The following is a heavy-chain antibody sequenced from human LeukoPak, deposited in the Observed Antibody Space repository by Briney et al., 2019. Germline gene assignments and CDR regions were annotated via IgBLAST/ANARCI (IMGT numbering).Heavy chain of an antibody. CDR2: FDPEDGET. V-gene: IGHV1-24*01. D-gene: IGHD2-15*01. CDR3: ATSIYCSGGSCYLAYNWFDN. J-gene: IGHJ5*02. Sequence: ASVKVSCKVSGYTLTELSMHWVRQAPGKGLEWMGGFDPEDGETIYAQKLQGRVTMTEDTSTDTAYMELSSLRSEDTAVYYCATSIYCSGGSCYLAYNWFDNWGQGTLVTVSS. CDR1: GYTLTELS.